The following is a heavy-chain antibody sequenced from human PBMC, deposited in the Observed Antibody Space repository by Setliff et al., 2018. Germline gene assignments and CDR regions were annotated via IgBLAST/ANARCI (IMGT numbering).Heavy chain of an antibody. D-gene: IGHD2-15*01. CDR1: DDSFTSSRYY. V-gene: IGHV4-39*01. J-gene: IGHJ4*01. CDR2: ISYSRTP. Sequence: SETLSLTCTVSDDSFTSSRYYWGWIRQAPGSGLEWIGSISYSRTPYYNASVESRVTISIDTSRNQFSLELRSVTVEDTATYYCVRPGGTTVVARHFDYWGSGILVTV. CDR3: VRPGGTTVVARHFDY.